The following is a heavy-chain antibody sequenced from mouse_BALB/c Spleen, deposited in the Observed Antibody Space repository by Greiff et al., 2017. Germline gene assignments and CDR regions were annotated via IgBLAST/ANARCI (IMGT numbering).Heavy chain of an antibody. CDR1: GFTFSSYT. CDR2: ISNGGGST. Sequence: DVKLVESGGGLVQPGGSLKLSCAASGFTFSSYTMSWVRQTPEKRLEWVAYISNGGGSTYYPDTVKGRFTISRDNAKNTLYLQMSSLKSEDTAMYYCARHGGLRRDYYAMDYWGQGTSVTVSS. CDR3: ARHGGLRRDYYAMDY. J-gene: IGHJ4*01. D-gene: IGHD2-4*01. V-gene: IGHV5-12-2*01.